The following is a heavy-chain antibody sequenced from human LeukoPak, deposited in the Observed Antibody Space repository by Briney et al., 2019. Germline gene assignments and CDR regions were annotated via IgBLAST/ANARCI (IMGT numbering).Heavy chain of an antibody. D-gene: IGHD6-13*01. CDR3: ARVDRGSSWYGGAFDI. CDR1: GFTFSSYA. V-gene: IGHV3-30-3*01. Sequence: GGSLRLSCAASGFTFSSYAMHWVRQAPGKGLEWVAVISYDGSNKYYADSVKGRFTISRDNSKNTLYLQMNSLRAEDTAVYYCARVDRGSSWYGGAFDIWGQGTMVTVSS. CDR2: ISYDGSNK. J-gene: IGHJ3*02.